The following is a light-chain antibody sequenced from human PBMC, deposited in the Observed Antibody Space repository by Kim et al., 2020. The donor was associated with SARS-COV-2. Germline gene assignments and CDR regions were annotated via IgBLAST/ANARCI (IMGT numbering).Light chain of an antibody. CDR2: SIS. V-gene: IGKV3D-15*01. Sequence: SASPGERVTPSCRASESITTNLAWYQQKRGQAPRLLISSISTRATGIPGRFSGSGSGTEFTLTISSLQSEDFAIYYCHQYNNWPYTFGQGTKLEI. CDR1: ESITTN. CDR3: HQYNNWPYT. J-gene: IGKJ2*01.